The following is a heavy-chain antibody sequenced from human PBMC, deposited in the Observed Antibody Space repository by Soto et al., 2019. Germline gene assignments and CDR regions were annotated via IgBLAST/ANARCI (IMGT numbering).Heavy chain of an antibody. CDR1: CGSLRSGGYY. D-gene: IGHD3-22*01. CDR2: IYYSGST. J-gene: IGHJ3*02. Sequence: ASEKLSVTYTVSCGSLRSGGYYWSWIRQQPGKGLEWIGYIYYSGSTYYNPSLKSRVTISVDTSKNQFSLKLSSVTAAGTAVYYCAGSGDYYDSSGYYVAVDILGQGTLVT. CDR3: AGSGDYYDSSGYYVAVDI. V-gene: IGHV4-31*03.